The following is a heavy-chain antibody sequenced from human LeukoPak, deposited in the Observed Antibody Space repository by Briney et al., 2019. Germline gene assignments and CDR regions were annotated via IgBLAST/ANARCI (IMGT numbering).Heavy chain of an antibody. J-gene: IGHJ4*02. CDR3: TKRDGQSFDY. CDR1: GFIFSTSM. V-gene: IGHV3-23*01. D-gene: IGHD5-24*01. CDR2: IAHGAETT. Sequence: GGSLRLSCAASGFIFSTSMMSWVRRAPGQGLEWVSPIAHGAETTYYADSVGGRFTISRDNLKDTLYLQMNSLRAEDTAIYYGTKRDGQSFDYWGQGALVTVSS.